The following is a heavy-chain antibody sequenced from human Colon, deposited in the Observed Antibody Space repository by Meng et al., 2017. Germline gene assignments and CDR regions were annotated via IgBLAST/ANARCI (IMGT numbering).Heavy chain of an antibody. CDR3: ARRSITVTTTWGAFDI. V-gene: IGHV3-23*01. CDR2: ITSSGGDT. J-gene: IGHJ3*02. Sequence: RGSLTLSCAASGFTFSSYLMNWIRQAPGKGLEWLSSITSSGGDTFYADSVKGRFTISRDNSKNTVYLQMDSLRGEDTAVYYRARRSITVTTTWGAFDIWGQGTVVTVSS. D-gene: IGHD4-17*01. CDR1: GFTFSSYL.